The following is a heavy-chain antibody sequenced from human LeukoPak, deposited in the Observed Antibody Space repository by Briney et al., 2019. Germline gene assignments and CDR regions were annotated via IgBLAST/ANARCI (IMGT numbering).Heavy chain of an antibody. CDR1: GFTFGAHW. Sequence: PGGSLRLSCAASGFTFGAHWMSWVRQAPGKGLEWVANIRQDGSEKYYVDSAKGRFTISRDNAKNSLYLQMNSLRVEDTAVYYCTSWGDTTAEYFQRWGQGTLVTVSS. CDR2: IRQDGSEK. V-gene: IGHV3-7*01. CDR3: TSWGDTTAEYFQR. D-gene: IGHD2-21*02. J-gene: IGHJ1*01.